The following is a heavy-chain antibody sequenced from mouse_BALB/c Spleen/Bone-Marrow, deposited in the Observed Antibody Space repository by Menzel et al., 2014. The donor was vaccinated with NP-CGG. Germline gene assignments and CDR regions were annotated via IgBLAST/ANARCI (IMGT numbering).Heavy chain of an antibody. CDR1: GYSFTSYW. J-gene: IGHJ2*01. CDR2: IHPSDSET. Sequence: VQLQQSGAELVRPGASVKLSCKASGYSFTSYWMNWVKQRPGQGLEWIGMIHPSDSETRLNQKFKDKATLTVDKSSSPTFKEPSSPTSEGPAVYYCARRERTGMNYWGQGTTLTVSS. V-gene: IGHV1S82*01. CDR3: ARRERTGMNY. D-gene: IGHD1-1*01.